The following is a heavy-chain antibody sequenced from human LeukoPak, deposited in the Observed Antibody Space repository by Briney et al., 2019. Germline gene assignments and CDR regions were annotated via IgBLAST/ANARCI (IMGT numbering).Heavy chain of an antibody. CDR1: GSSFTSYW. CDR3: TRSSCCSSGSCYRSWFDP. J-gene: IGHJ5*02. V-gene: IGHV5-51*04. D-gene: IGHD2-2*02. CDR2: IYPGDSDT. Sequence: GEPLKISCKGSGSSFTSYWIGWVRQMPGKGLEWMGIIYPGDSDTRYSPSFQGQVTISADKPISPAYLQWTSLQASDTAMYYWTRSSCCSSGSCYRSWFDPWGQGTLVTVSS.